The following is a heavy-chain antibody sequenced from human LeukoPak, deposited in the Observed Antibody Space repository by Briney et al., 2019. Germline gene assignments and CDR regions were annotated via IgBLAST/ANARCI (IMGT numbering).Heavy chain of an antibody. Sequence: SQTLSLTCAISGDIVSSNSAAWNWIRQSPSRGLEWLGRTYYRSKWYSDFALSVRSRITINPDTSKNQFSLQLNSVTPEDTAVYYCARQFSSGFDYWGQGTPVTVSS. CDR2: TYYRSKWYS. J-gene: IGHJ4*02. V-gene: IGHV6-1*01. D-gene: IGHD6-25*01. CDR3: ARQFSSGFDY. CDR1: GDIVSSNSAA.